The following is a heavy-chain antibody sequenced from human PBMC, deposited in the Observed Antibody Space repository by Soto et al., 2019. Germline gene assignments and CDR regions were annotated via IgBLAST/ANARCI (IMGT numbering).Heavy chain of an antibody. V-gene: IGHV3-23*01. CDR2: ISGSGGST. CDR1: GFTFSSYA. Sequence: EVQLLESGGGLVQPGGSLRLSCAASGFTFSSYAMSWVRQAPGKGLEWVSAISGSGGSTYYADSVKGRFTISRDNSKNTLYLQMNSLRAEDTAVYYCAKDWGIVVVPDARGIAAAGAFDIWGQGTMVTVSS. CDR3: AKDWGIVVVPDARGIAAAGAFDI. J-gene: IGHJ3*02. D-gene: IGHD2-2*01.